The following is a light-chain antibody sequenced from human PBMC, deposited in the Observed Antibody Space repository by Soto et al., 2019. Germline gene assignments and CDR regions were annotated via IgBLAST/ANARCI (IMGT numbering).Light chain of an antibody. CDR3: ATWDGSLTGYV. CDR1: SSNIGSNT. CDR2: STD. V-gene: IGLV1-44*01. Sequence: QSVLTQPPSASGALGQRVTISCSGGSSNIGSNTVNWYQQPPGTAPKLLICSTDQRPSGVPDRFSGSKSGTSASLAISGLQSGDEADYYCATWDGSLTGYVFGTGTKVTVL. J-gene: IGLJ1*01.